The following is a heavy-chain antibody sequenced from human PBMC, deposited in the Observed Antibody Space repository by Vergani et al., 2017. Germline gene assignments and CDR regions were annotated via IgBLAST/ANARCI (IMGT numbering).Heavy chain of an antibody. V-gene: IGHV3-74*01. CDR2: INSDGSST. CDR3: ARDHYINYVDYYDYGMDV. J-gene: IGHJ6*02. Sequence: EVQLVESGGGLVQPGGSLRLSCAASGFTFSSYWMHWVRQAPGKGLVWVSRINSDGSSTSSADSVKGRFTISRDNAKNSLYLQMNRLRAEDTAVYYCARDHYINYVDYYDYGMDVWGQGTTVTVSS. CDR1: GFTFSSYW. D-gene: IGHD4-11*01.